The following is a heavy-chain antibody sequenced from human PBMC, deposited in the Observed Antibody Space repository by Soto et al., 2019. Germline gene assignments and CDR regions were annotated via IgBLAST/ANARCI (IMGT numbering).Heavy chain of an antibody. Sequence: SETLSLTCTVSGGSISSSSYYWGWIRQPPGKGLEWFGSIYYSGSTYYNPSLKSRVTISVDTSKNQFSLKLSSVTAADTAVYYCARNEQLNNIDYWGQGTLVTVSS. J-gene: IGHJ4*02. D-gene: IGHD1-1*01. CDR2: IYYSGST. CDR1: GGSISSSSYY. CDR3: ARNEQLNNIDY. V-gene: IGHV4-39*01.